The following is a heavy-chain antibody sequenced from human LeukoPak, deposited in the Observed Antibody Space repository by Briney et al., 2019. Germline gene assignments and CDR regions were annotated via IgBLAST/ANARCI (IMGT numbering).Heavy chain of an antibody. CDR3: ARDRGGRYDILTGFLDAFDI. J-gene: IGHJ3*02. Sequence: GASVKVSCKASGYTFTGYYMHWVRQAPGQGLEWMGWINPNSGGTNYAQKFQGWVTMTRDTSISTAYMELSRLRSDDTAVYYCARDRGGRYDILTGFLDAFDIWGQGTMVTVSS. CDR1: GYTFTGYY. D-gene: IGHD3-9*01. V-gene: IGHV1-2*04. CDR2: INPNSGGT.